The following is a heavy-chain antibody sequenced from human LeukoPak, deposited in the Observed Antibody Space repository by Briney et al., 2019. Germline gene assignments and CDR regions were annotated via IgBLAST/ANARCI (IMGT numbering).Heavy chain of an antibody. J-gene: IGHJ4*02. CDR1: GGSISSGVHY. CDR2: IYYRGST. D-gene: IGHD3-22*01. CDR3: ARGDSSGYYKLFDY. V-gene: IGHV4-31*03. Sequence: SETLSLTCTVSGGSISSGVHYWSWIRQHPGKGLEWVGYIYYRGSTYYNPSLKSRVTISVDTSKNQFSLRLYSVTAADTAVYYCARGDSSGYYKLFDYWGQGNLVTVSS.